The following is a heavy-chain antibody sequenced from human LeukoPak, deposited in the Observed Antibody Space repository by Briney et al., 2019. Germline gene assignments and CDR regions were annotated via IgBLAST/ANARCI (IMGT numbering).Heavy chain of an antibody. CDR3: ARDAGAATYYYFYYMDL. CDR1: GFTFSSHA. CDR2: ISGSGSNT. Sequence: GGSLRLSCAASGFTFSSHAMNWVRQTPGKGLEWVSGISGSGSNTDYADSVKGRLTISRDNSKNTLYLQMNSLRAEDTATYYCARDAGAATYYYFYYMDLWGKGTTVTVSS. D-gene: IGHD6-13*01. J-gene: IGHJ6*03. V-gene: IGHV3-23*01.